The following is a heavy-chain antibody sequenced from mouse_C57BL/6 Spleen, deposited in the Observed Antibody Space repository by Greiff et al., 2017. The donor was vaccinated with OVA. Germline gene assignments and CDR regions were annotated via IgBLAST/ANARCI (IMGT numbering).Heavy chain of an antibody. J-gene: IGHJ4*01. D-gene: IGHD2-5*01. CDR1: GFTFSSYG. V-gene: IGHV5-6*01. Sequence: EVKLVESGGDLVKPGGSLKLSCAASGFTFSSYGMSWVRQTPDKRLEWVATISSGGSYTYYPDSVKGRFTISRDNAKNTLYLQMSSLKSEDTAMYYCARQDSNSYAMDYWGQGTSGTVSS. CDR3: ARQDSNSYAMDY. CDR2: ISSGGSYT.